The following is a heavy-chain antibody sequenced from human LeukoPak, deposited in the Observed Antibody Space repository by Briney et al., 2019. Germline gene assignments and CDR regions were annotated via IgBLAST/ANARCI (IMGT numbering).Heavy chain of an antibody. V-gene: IGHV1-46*01. CDR3: ARDSLEAGDAFDI. J-gene: IGHJ3*02. Sequence: ASVKVSCKASGYTFTSYYMHWVRQASGQGLEWIGIINPSGGSTSYAETFQGRVTMTRDTSTSTVYMELNSLRSEDTAVYYCARDSLEAGDAFDIWGQGTMVTVPS. CDR1: GYTFTSYY. CDR2: INPSGGST.